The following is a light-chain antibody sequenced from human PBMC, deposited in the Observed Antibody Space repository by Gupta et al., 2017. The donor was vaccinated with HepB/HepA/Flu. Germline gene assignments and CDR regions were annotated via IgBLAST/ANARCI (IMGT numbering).Light chain of an antibody. Sequence: SVLTQPPSVSGAPGQRVTISRTGSSSNIGAGYDVHWYQQLPGTAPKLLSYGNSNRPSGVPDRFSGSKSGTSASLAITGLQAEDEADYYCQSYDSSLSVVFGGGTKLTVL. V-gene: IGLV1-40*01. J-gene: IGLJ2*01. CDR3: QSYDSSLSVV. CDR1: SSNIGAGYD. CDR2: GNS.